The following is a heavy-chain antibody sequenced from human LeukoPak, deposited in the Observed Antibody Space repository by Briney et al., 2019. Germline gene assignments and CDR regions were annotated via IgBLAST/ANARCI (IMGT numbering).Heavy chain of an antibody. D-gene: IGHD1-26*01. CDR1: GFTFSRHW. V-gene: IGHV3-74*01. Sequence: GGSLRLSCAASGFTFSRHWIHWVRQAPGKGLVWVSRINSDGSRISYADSVKGRFTISRDNTKNTVYLQMNSLRAEDTAVYYCARDGEATHFDYWGQGTLVTVSS. CDR2: INSDGSRI. CDR3: ARDGEATHFDY. J-gene: IGHJ4*02.